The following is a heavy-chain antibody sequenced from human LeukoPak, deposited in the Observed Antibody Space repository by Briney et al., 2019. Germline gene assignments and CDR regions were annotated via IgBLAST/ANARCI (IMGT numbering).Heavy chain of an antibody. CDR2: ISAYNGNT. V-gene: IGHV1-18*01. Sequence: ASVKVSCKASGYTFTSYGISWVRQAPGQGLEWMGWISAYNGNTNYAQKLQGRVTMTTDTSTSTHYMELRSLRSDDTAVYYCARDRLGSGYFPDAFDIWGQGTMVTVSS. CDR1: GYTFTSYG. CDR3: ARDRLGSGYFPDAFDI. J-gene: IGHJ3*02. D-gene: IGHD3-22*01.